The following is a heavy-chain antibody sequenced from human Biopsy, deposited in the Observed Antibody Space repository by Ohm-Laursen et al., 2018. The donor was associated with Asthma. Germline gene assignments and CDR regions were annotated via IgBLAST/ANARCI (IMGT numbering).Heavy chain of an antibody. V-gene: IGHV1-3*01. CDR1: GYTFTNYA. D-gene: IGHD3-22*01. CDR3: ARVRKDYYDSSGLSGGWFDP. CDR2: INAGNGNT. Sequence: ASVKVSCKASGYTFTNYAIHWVRQAPGQRPEWMGWINAGNGNTKYSQKFQGRVTITRDTSASTVYMELSSLRSEDTAVYYCARVRKDYYDSSGLSGGWFDPWGQGTLVTVSS. J-gene: IGHJ5*02.